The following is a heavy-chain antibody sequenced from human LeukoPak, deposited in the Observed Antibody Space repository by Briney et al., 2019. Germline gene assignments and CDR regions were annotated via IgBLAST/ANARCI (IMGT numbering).Heavy chain of an antibody. CDR1: GGSISSSNYY. Sequence: SETLSLTCTVSGGSISSSNYYWGWIRQPPGKGLEWIGSIYYSGSTYYNPSLKSRVTISVDTSKNQFSLKLSSVTAADTAVYYCARYRGVTVTDPYFDYWGQGTLVTVSS. CDR3: ARYRGVTVTDPYFDY. J-gene: IGHJ4*02. CDR2: IYYSGST. V-gene: IGHV4-39*01. D-gene: IGHD4-17*01.